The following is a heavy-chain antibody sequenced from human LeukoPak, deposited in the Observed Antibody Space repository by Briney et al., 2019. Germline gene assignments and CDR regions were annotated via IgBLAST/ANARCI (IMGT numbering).Heavy chain of an antibody. D-gene: IGHD3-9*01. CDR2: ITQSGIT. CDR3: ARGPRVPGYYWLNY. J-gene: IGHJ4*02. V-gene: IGHV4-34*01. CDR1: GESFSDYY. Sequence: SETLSLTCAVYGESFSDYYWTWIRQPPGKGLEWIGEITQSGITNFNPSLKSRVNISVDTSTNHFSLKLRSVTAADTAVYYCARGPRVPGYYWLNYWGQGTLVTVSS.